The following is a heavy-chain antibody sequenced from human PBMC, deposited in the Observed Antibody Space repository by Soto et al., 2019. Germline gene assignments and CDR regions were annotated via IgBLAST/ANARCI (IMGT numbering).Heavy chain of an antibody. CDR1: GFTFSNAL. D-gene: IGHD3-3*01. CDR2: IKSKTDGGTT. V-gene: IGHV3-15*07. J-gene: IGHJ3*02. Sequence: PGGSLRLSCAASGFTFSNALINWVRQVPGKGLEWVGRIKSKTDGGTTDYAAPVKGRFTISRDDSKNTLYLQMNSLKTEDTAVYYCTTAESIRFLEWLPWRLIDAFDIWGQGTMVTVSS. CDR3: TTAESIRFLEWLPWRLIDAFDI.